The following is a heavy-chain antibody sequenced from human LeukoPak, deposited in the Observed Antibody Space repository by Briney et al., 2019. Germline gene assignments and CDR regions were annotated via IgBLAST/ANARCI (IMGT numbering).Heavy chain of an antibody. Sequence: GGSLRLSCAASGFTFSSYEMNWVRQAPGKGLEWVSYISSSGSTIYYADSVKGRFTISRDNAKNSLYLQMNSLRAEDTAVYYCARGPHSGYDSPPDYWGQGTLVTVSS. J-gene: IGHJ4*02. CDR2: ISSSGSTI. V-gene: IGHV3-48*03. D-gene: IGHD5-12*01. CDR3: ARGPHSGYDSPPDY. CDR1: GFTFSSYE.